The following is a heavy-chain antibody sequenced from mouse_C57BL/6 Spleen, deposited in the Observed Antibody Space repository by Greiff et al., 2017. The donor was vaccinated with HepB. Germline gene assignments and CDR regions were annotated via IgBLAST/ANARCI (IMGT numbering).Heavy chain of an antibody. CDR1: GYTFTSYW. V-gene: IGHV1-69*01. J-gene: IGHJ1*03. D-gene: IGHD1-1*01. CDR3: ARRDYGSRYFDV. CDR2: IDPSDSYT. Sequence: QVQLQQPGAELVMPGASVKLSCKASGYTFTSYWMHWVKQRPGQGLEWIGEIDPSDSYTNYNQKFKGKSTLTVDISSSTAYMQLSSLTSEDSAVYYCARRDYGSRYFDVWGTGTTVTVSS.